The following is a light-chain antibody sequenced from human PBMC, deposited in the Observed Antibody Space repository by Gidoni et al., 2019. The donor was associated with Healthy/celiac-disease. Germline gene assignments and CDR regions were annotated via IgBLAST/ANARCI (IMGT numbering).Light chain of an antibody. CDR1: SSNIGSNA. CDR2: SNN. V-gene: IGLV1-44*01. CDR3: AAWDDSLNGVV. J-gene: IGLJ2*01. Sequence: QSVLPQPPSASGTPGPRVTISCSGRSSNIGSNAVNWYQQLPGTAPRLLIYSNNKRPSGVPDRFSGSKSGPSASLAISGLQSEDEADYYCAAWDDSLNGVVFGGGTKLTVL.